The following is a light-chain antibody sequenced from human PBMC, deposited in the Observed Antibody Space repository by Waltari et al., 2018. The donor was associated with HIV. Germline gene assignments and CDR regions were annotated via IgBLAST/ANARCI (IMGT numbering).Light chain of an antibody. CDR3: CSYAGITRV. J-gene: IGLJ2*01. CDR2: DVN. Sequence: QSALTQPRSVSGSPGQSVTVSCTGTSSDVGGYDYVSWYQQHPGKALKLLIYDVNKRPSVRPDRFSGSKSGNTASLTISGLQAEDEADYYCCSYAGITRVFGGGTKLTVL. CDR1: SSDVGGYDY. V-gene: IGLV2-11*01.